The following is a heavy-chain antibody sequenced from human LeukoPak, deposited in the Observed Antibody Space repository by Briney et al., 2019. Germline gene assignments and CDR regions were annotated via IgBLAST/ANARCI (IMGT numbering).Heavy chain of an antibody. V-gene: IGHV3-74*01. CDR1: GFTFSGAW. D-gene: IGHD3-10*01. Sequence: GGSLRLSCAASGFTFSGAWLHWVRQAPGKGLVWVSRINNDGTTTKYTDSVKGRFTISRDNAKNTLYLQMNSLRAEDTAVYYCARVSGPGMNEYFHLWGQGTLVTVSS. J-gene: IGHJ1*01. CDR3: ARVSGPGMNEYFHL. CDR2: INNDGTTT.